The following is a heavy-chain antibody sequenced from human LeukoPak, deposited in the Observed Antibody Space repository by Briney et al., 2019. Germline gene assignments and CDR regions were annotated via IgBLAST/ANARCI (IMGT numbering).Heavy chain of an antibody. CDR1: GGTFSSYA. V-gene: IGHV1-69*05. J-gene: IGHJ3*02. Sequence: ASVKVSCKASGGTFSSYAISWVRQAPGQGLEWMGRIIPIFGTANYAQEFQGRVTITTDESTSTAYMELSSLRSEDTAVYYCAGPPTATRHSGAFDIWGQGTMVTVSS. CDR3: AGPPTATRHSGAFDI. D-gene: IGHD2-2*01. CDR2: IIPIFGTA.